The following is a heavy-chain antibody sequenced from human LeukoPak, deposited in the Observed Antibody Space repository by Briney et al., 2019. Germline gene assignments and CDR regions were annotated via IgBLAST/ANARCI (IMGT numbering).Heavy chain of an antibody. CDR3: ARDRVYCSSTSCYSIDY. Sequence: ASVKVSCKASGYTFTSYGISWVRQAPGQGLEWMGWISAYNGNTNYAQKLQGRVTMTTDTSTSTAYMELRSLRSDDTAVYYCARDRVYCSSTSCYSIDYWGQGTLVTVSS. D-gene: IGHD2-2*01. CDR2: ISAYNGNT. V-gene: IGHV1-18*01. CDR1: GYTFTSYG. J-gene: IGHJ4*02.